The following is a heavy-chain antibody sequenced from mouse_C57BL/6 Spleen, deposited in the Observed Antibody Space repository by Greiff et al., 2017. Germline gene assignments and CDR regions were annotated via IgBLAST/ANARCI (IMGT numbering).Heavy chain of an antibody. CDR3: ARDGAPTLYFDV. CDR2: IDPEDGET. CDR1: GFNFNDYY. Sequence: VQLQQSGAELVKPGASVKLSCTASGFNFNDYYMHWVKQRPEQGLEWIGRIDPEDGETKYAQKFQGKATITADTSSNTAYLQLSSLTSEDSAVDYEARDGAPTLYFDVWGTGTTVTVSS. V-gene: IGHV14-2*01. D-gene: IGHD2-10*01. J-gene: IGHJ1*03.